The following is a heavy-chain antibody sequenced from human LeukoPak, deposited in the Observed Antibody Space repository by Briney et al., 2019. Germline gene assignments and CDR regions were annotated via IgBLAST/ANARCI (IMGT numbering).Heavy chain of an antibody. CDR1: GFTFSSYS. CDR2: ISSSSSTI. Sequence: SGGSLRLSCAASGFTFSSYSMNWVRQAPGKGLEWVSYISSSSSTIYYADSVKGRFTISRDNAKNSLYLQMNSLRAEDTAVYYCASAHVLVSSSWSTYAFDIWGQGTMVTVSS. V-gene: IGHV3-48*01. CDR3: ASAHVLVSSSWSTYAFDI. D-gene: IGHD6-13*01. J-gene: IGHJ3*02.